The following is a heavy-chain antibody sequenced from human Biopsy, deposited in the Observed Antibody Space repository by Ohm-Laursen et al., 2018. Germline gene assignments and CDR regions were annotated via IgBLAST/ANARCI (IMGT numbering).Heavy chain of an antibody. D-gene: IGHD6-19*01. Sequence: TLSLTCIVSGGSISGSSWSWIRQAPGKGLEWIGYISYSRDTNYNPSLKSRITISVDTSKSQFSLKLTSVTAADTAVYYCAKHGSGWTGDDAFHIWGQGTMVTVSS. J-gene: IGHJ3*02. V-gene: IGHV4-59*08. CDR3: AKHGSGWTGDDAFHI. CDR1: GGSISGSS. CDR2: ISYSRDT.